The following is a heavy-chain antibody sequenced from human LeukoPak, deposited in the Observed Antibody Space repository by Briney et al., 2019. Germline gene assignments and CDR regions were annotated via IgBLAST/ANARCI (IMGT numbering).Heavy chain of an antibody. J-gene: IGHJ4*02. CDR2: IWYDGSNE. V-gene: IGHV3-30*02. CDR1: GFTFSTYG. Sequence: GGSLRLSCAASGFTFSTYGMHWVRQAQGKVLEWVALIWYDGSNENYADSVKGRFTISRDNSRNTLYLQMNSLRGEDTGVYYCAKAHLLDWLLPFDYWGQGTLVTVSS. CDR3: AKAHLLDWLLPFDY. D-gene: IGHD3/OR15-3a*01.